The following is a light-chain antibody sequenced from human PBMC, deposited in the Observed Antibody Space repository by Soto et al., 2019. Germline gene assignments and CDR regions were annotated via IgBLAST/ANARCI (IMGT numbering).Light chain of an antibody. CDR2: GDN. CDR1: SGSVASNY. CDR3: QSYDRSSLYV. Sequence: NIMLTQPHSVSESPGKTVTISCTGSSGSVASNYVHWYQRRPGSAPTIVIYGDNQRPSGVPDRFSGSIDSSSNSASLSISRLKTEDEADYFCQSYDRSSLYVFGTGTKLTVL. V-gene: IGLV6-57*02. J-gene: IGLJ1*01.